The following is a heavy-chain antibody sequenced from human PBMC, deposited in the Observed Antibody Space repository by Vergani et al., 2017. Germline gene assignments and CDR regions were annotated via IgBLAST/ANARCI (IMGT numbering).Heavy chain of an antibody. CDR2: IYYSGST. Sequence: QVQLQESGPGLVKPSETLSLTCTVSGGSISSYYWSWIRQPPGEGREWIGYIYYSGSTNYNPSLKSRVTISVDTSKNQFSLKLSSVTAADTAVYYCARDGAGTGITGIWGQGTLVTVSS. V-gene: IGHV4-59*01. CDR1: GGSISSYY. J-gene: IGHJ4*02. CDR3: ARDGAGTGITGI. D-gene: IGHD1-20*01.